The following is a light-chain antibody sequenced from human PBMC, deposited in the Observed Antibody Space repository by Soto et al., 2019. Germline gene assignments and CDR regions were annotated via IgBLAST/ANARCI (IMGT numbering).Light chain of an antibody. J-gene: IGLJ1*01. Sequence: QSVLTQPRSVSGSPVQSVTISCTGTSTDVGGYNYVSWYQQHPGKVPKLMLYDVSKRPSGVPDRFSGSKSGNTASLTISGLQHGEEAVYYCCSYAGRDTLYFFGSGTKVTAL. CDR2: DVS. V-gene: IGLV2-11*01. CDR3: CSYAGRDTLYF. CDR1: STDVGGYNY.